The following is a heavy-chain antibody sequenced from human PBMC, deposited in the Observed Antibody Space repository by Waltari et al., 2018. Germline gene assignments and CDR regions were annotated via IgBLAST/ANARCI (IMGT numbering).Heavy chain of an antibody. V-gene: IGHV3-53*01. J-gene: IGHJ4*02. D-gene: IGHD6-19*01. CDR3: ARWQQWPVRAFDY. CDR2: IYSGGRT. CDR1: GFIVSRNY. Sequence: EVQLVESGGGLIQPGGSLRLSCATSGFIVSRNYMSWVRQAPGRGLEGVSLIYSGGRTYYADSVKGRFTISRDNSKNTLYLQMDSLSVEDTAVYYCARWQQWPVRAFDYWGQGTLVTVSS.